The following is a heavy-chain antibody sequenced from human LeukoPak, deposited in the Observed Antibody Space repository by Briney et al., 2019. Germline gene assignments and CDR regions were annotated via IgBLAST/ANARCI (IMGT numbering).Heavy chain of an antibody. CDR1: GGSISSYY. J-gene: IGHJ6*02. Sequence: SETLSLTCTVSGGSISSYYWSWIRQPPGKGLEWIGYIYYSGSTNYNPSLKSRVTISVDTSKNQFSLKLSSVTAADTAVYYCARDQVVVVPAALDSYYYYYVMDVWGQGTTVTVSS. D-gene: IGHD2-2*01. CDR3: ARDQVVVVPAALDSYYYYYVMDV. CDR2: IYYSGST. V-gene: IGHV4-59*01.